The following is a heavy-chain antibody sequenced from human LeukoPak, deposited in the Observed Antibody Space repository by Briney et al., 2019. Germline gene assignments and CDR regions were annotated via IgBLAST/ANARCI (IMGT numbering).Heavy chain of an antibody. Sequence: PSETLSLTCAVSGGFISSGYWWSWVRQPPGKGLEWIGEIVHSGSTTYNPSLKGRVTISVDKSKNQFSLKLSSVTAADTAVYYCTRNGDYALDYWGQGTLVTVSS. J-gene: IGHJ4*02. CDR2: IVHSGST. D-gene: IGHD4-17*01. CDR3: TRNGDYALDY. CDR1: GGFISSGYW. V-gene: IGHV4-4*02.